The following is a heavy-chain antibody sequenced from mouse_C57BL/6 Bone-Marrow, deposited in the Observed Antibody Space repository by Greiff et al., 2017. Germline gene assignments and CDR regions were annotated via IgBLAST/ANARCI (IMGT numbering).Heavy chain of an antibody. V-gene: IGHV1-81*01. CDR1: GYTFTSYG. D-gene: IGHD2-5*01. CDR3: EREGAYCSNHLAWFAY. J-gene: IGHJ3*01. CDR2: IYPRSGNT. Sequence: VQLVESGAELARPGASVKLSCKASGYTFTSYGISWVKQRTGQGLEWIGEIYPRSGNTYYNEKFKGKATLTADKSSSTAYMELRSLTSEDSAVYSCEREGAYCSNHLAWFAYWGQGTLVTVSA.